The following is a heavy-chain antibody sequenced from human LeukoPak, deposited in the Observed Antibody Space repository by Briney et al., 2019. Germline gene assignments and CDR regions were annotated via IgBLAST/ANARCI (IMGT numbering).Heavy chain of an antibody. J-gene: IGHJ4*02. CDR3: ARLTSSWSFDY. CDR2: ISPDGSDT. V-gene: IGHV5-51*01. D-gene: IGHD6-13*01. Sequence: GESLKISCKGSGYSFTNYCIGCVRQMPGKGLEWMGIISPDGSDTRYSPSFQGQVTISADKSITTAYLQWSSLKASDTAMYYCARLTSSWSFDYWGQGTLVTVSS. CDR1: GYSFTNYC.